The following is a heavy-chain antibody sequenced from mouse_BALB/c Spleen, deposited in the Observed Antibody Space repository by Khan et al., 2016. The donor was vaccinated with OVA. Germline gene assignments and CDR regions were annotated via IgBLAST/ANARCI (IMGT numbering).Heavy chain of an antibody. D-gene: IGHD2-5*01. CDR2: INPYNGFT. V-gene: IGHV1-18*01. J-gene: IGHJ3*01. CDR1: GYSFTDYT. CDR3: ERGKYYDSNYWVAY. Sequence: EVQLQQSRPELVKPGASMKISCKASGYSFTDYTMNWVKQSHGKNLEWIGLINPYNGFTTYNQKFKGKATLTVHKSSSTAYMELLSLTSEDSAVYYCERGKYYDSNYWVAYWGQGTLVTVSA.